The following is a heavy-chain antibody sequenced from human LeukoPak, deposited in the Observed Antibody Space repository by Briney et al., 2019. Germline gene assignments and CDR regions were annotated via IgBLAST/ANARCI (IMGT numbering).Heavy chain of an antibody. D-gene: IGHD3-22*01. Sequence: ASVKVSCKVSGYTLTELSMHWVRQAPGKGLEWMGGFDPEDGETIYAQKFQGRVTMTEDTSTDTAYMELNSLRAEDTAVYYCAKDRKRNAYYYDSSGYYPGYWGQGTLVTVSS. CDR2: FDPEDGET. V-gene: IGHV1-24*01. J-gene: IGHJ4*02. CDR1: GYTLTELS. CDR3: AKDRKRNAYYYDSSGYYPGY.